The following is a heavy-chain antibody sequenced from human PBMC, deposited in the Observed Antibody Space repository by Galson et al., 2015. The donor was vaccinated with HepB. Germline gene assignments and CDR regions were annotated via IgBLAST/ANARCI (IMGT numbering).Heavy chain of an antibody. CDR3: ARDTMVRGVIGGANY. Sequence: SGAEVKKPGESLKISCKASGYTFTSYAMHWVRQAPGQRLEWMGWINAGNGNTKYSQKFQGRVTITRDTSASTAYMELSSLRSEDTAVYYCARDTMVRGVIGGANYWGQGTLVTVSS. V-gene: IGHV1-3*01. CDR2: INAGNGNT. J-gene: IGHJ4*02. CDR1: GYTFTSYA. D-gene: IGHD3-10*01.